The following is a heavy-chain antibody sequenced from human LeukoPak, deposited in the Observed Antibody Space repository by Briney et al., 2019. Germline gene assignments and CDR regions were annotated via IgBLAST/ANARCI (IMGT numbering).Heavy chain of an antibody. CDR3: VKGLVQTTMSYSVDY. CDR2: ISSDGSKS. V-gene: IGHV3-30*18. CDR1: GFTFTNYA. Sequence: GGSLRISCAASGFTFTNYAMHWVRQTPGKGLEWVALISSDGSKSIYADPVKGRFTVSRDNSKNTLYLQMNSLRAEDTAVYYCVKGLVQTTMSYSVDYWGQGALVTVSS. J-gene: IGHJ4*02. D-gene: IGHD1-1*01.